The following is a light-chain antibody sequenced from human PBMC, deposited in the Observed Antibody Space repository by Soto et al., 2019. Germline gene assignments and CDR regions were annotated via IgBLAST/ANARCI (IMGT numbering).Light chain of an antibody. CDR3: QVWDGSSDHMV. CDR2: DDS. CDR1: NIDYKR. J-gene: IGLJ2*01. V-gene: IGLV3-21*02. Sequence: SYELTQPPSVSVAPGQTGRITCGGNNIDYKRVSWYQQKPGQAPVLVVYDDSDRPSGIPERFSGSNSGNTATLTISRVEAGDEADYYCQVWDGSSDHMVFGGGTKLTVL.